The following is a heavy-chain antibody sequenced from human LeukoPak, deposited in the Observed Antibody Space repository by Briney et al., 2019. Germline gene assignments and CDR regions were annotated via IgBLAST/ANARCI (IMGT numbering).Heavy chain of an antibody. CDR1: GFTFSSYS. V-gene: IGHV3-21*01. J-gene: IGHJ6*02. CDR2: ISSSSSYI. Sequence: GGSLRLSCAASGFTFSSYSMNWVRQAPGKGLEWVSSISSSSSYIYYADSVKGRFTISRDNAKNSLYLQMNSLRAEDTAVYYCARGPTYCSSTSCRYYYYGMDVWGQGTTVTVSS. CDR3: ARGPTYCSSTSCRYYYYGMDV. D-gene: IGHD2-2*01.